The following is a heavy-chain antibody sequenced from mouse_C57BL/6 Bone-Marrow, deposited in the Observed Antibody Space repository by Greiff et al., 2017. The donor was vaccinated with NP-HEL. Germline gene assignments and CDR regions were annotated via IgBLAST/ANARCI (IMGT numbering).Heavy chain of an antibody. J-gene: IGHJ4*01. Sequence: QVQLQQPGAELVKPGASVKLSCKASGYTFTSYWMHWVKQRPGQGLEWIGMIHPNSGSTNYNEKFKSKATLTVDKSSSTAYMQLSSLKSEDSAVYYCARRGLGYAMDYWGQGTSVTVSS. D-gene: IGHD4-1*01. V-gene: IGHV1-64*01. CDR3: ARRGLGYAMDY. CDR2: IHPNSGST. CDR1: GYTFTSYW.